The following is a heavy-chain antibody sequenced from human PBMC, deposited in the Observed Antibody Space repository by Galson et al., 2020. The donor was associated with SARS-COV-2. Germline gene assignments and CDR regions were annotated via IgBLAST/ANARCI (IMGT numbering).Heavy chain of an antibody. V-gene: IGHV3-33*01. CDR2: IWYDGSNK. Sequence: GGSLRLSCAASGFTFSSYGMHWVRQAPGKGLEWVAVIWYDGSNKYYADSVKGRFTISRDNSKNTLYLQMNSLRAEDTAVYYCARDLAIVPASDAFDIWGQGTMVTVSS. D-gene: IGHD2-2*01. CDR3: ARDLAIVPASDAFDI. J-gene: IGHJ3*02. CDR1: GFTFSSYG.